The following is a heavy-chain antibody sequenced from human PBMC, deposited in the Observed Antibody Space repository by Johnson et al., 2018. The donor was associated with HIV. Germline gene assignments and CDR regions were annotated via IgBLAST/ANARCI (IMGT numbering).Heavy chain of an antibody. CDR3: ARQHHFESSGKGGGLDI. D-gene: IGHD3-22*01. J-gene: IGHJ3*02. CDR1: GFTFDDYA. CDR2: ISWNSGSI. V-gene: IGHV3-9*01. Sequence: QLVESGGGLVQPGRSLRLSCAASGFTFDDYAMHWVRQAPGKGLEWVSGISWNSGSIGYADSVKGRFTISRDNAKNSLYLQMNSLRAEDTALYYCARQHHFESSGKGGGLDIWGQGTMVIVSS.